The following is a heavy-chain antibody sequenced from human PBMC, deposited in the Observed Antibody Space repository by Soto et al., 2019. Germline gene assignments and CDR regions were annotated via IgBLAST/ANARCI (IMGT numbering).Heavy chain of an antibody. V-gene: IGHV4-4*02. J-gene: IGHJ3*02. CDR1: GGSVISSSW. CDR3: ARGSSFRGDFDI. D-gene: IGHD2-21*01. Sequence: SETLSLTCGVSGGSVISSSWWTWLRQSPGKGLEWIGEIYHAGSPNYNPSFQSRVIVSLDKSKNNFSLRLTSVTAADAAIYYCARGSSFRGDFDIWGQGTTVTVSS. CDR2: IYHAGSP.